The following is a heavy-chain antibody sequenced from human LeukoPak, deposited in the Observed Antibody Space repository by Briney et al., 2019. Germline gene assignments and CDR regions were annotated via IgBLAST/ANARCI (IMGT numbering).Heavy chain of an antibody. CDR2: ISYDGSNK. V-gene: IGHV3-30*18. CDR3: AKDRSSSWTWTIDY. J-gene: IGHJ4*02. CDR1: GFVFSSFG. Sequence: GTSLRLSCTVSGFVFSSFGMHWVRQAPGKGLEWVALISYDGSNKYYADSVKGRFTISRDNSKNTLYLQMNSLRAEDTAVYYCAKDRSSSWTWTIDYWGQGTLVTVSS. D-gene: IGHD6-13*01.